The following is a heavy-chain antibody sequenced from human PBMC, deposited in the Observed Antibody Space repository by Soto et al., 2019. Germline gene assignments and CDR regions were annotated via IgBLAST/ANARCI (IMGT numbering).Heavy chain of an antibody. J-gene: IGHJ4*02. V-gene: IGHV3-33*01. CDR3: ARSLAAAGI. CDR1: GFTFSSYG. Sequence: QVQLVESGGGVVQPGRSLRLSCAASGFTFSSYGMHWVRQAPGKGLEWVAVIWYDGSNKYYADSVKGRFTISRDNPKNTLYLQMNSLRAEDTAVYYCARSLAAAGIWGQGTLVTVSS. D-gene: IGHD6-13*01. CDR2: IWYDGSNK.